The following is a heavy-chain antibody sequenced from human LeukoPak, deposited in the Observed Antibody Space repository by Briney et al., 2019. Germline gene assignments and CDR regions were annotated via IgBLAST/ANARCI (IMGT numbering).Heavy chain of an antibody. J-gene: IGHJ6*03. CDR3: ARGDTVMVDYYYYMDV. CDR2: ISGSSDDI. CDR1: GFTFSSHR. D-gene: IGHD5-18*01. Sequence: GGSLRLSCAASGFTFSSHRMNWVRQAPGKGLEWVADISGSSDDIHYADSVTGRFTISRDNAKNSLYLQMNSLRAEDTAVYYCARGDTVMVDYYYYMDVWGKGTTVTISS. V-gene: IGHV3-48*01.